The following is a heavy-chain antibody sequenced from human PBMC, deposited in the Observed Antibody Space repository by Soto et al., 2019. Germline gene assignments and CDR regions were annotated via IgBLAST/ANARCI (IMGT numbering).Heavy chain of an antibody. CDR2: IYYSGST. D-gene: IGHD3-22*01. J-gene: IGHJ3*02. CDR3: ARDIIVVATPDAFDI. V-gene: IGHV4-30-4*01. CDR1: GGSISSGDYY. Sequence: SETLSLTCTVSGGSISSGDYYWSWIRQPPGKGLEWIGYIYYSGSTYYNPSLKSRVTISVDTSKNQFSLKLSSVTAADTAVYYCARDIIVVATPDAFDIWGQGTMVTVSS.